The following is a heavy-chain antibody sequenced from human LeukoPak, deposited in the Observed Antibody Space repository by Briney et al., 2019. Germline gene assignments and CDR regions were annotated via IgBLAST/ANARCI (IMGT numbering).Heavy chain of an antibody. Sequence: PGGSLRLSCVASGFTFTSHWMHWVRQAPGKGLVCVSRIKSDGTYSDYGDPVRGRFTISRDNAKDTLYLQMNSLRVEDTAVYYCVRDDDQYGVDYWGRGTLVTVSS. D-gene: IGHD1-1*01. J-gene: IGHJ4*02. CDR1: GFTFTSHW. CDR2: IKSDGTYS. CDR3: VRDDDQYGVDY. V-gene: IGHV3-74*01.